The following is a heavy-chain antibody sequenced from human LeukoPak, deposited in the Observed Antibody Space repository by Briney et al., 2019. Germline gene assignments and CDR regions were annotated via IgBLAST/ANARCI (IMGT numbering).Heavy chain of an antibody. CDR1: GFTFSSYG. CDR3: ARESDFWSGYRH. D-gene: IGHD3-3*01. V-gene: IGHV3-30*02. Sequence: PGGSLRLSCAASGFTFSSYGMHWVRQAPGKGLEWVAFIRYDGSNKYYADSVKGRFTISRDNSKNTLYLQMNSLRAEDTAVYYCARESDFWSGYRHWGQGTLVTVSS. J-gene: IGHJ4*02. CDR2: IRYDGSNK.